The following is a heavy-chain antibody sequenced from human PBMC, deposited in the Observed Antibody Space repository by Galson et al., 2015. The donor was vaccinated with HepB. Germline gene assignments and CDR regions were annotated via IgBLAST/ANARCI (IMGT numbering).Heavy chain of an antibody. Sequence: SLRLSCAASTFIFSTYNMNWVRQAPGMGLEWLSYISASGTTIYYADSVKGRFTISRDNAKNSLYLQMNSLRPEDTAVYFCVFLRGNDLKPLDYWGQGILVTVSS. CDR2: ISASGTTI. CDR3: VFLRGNDLKPLDY. J-gene: IGHJ4*02. CDR1: TFIFSTYN. V-gene: IGHV3-48*03. D-gene: IGHD5-12*01.